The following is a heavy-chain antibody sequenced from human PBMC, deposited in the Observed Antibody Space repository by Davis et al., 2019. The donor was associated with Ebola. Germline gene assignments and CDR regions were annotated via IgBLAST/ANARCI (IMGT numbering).Heavy chain of an antibody. V-gene: IGHV3-33*03. CDR1: GFTFSSYG. CDR2: IWYDGSNK. Sequence: GESLKTSCAASGFTFSSYGMHWVRQAPGKGLEWVAVIWYDGSNKYYADSVKGRFTISRDNAKNSLYLQMNSLRAEDTALYYCAKVAVDTAMGGPFDYWGQGTLVTVSS. J-gene: IGHJ4*02. D-gene: IGHD5-18*01. CDR3: AKVAVDTAMGGPFDY.